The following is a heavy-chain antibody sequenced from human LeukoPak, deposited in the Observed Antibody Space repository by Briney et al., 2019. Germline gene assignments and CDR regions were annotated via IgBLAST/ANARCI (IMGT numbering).Heavy chain of an antibody. J-gene: IGHJ4*02. D-gene: IGHD4-17*01. V-gene: IGHV4-30-2*01. CDR1: GGSISRNSFS. Sequence: PSETLSLTCAVSGGSISRNSFSWNWIRQPPGKGLEWIGDIYHSGSTYYNPSLESRVTISIDRSKNQFSLKLRSVTAADTAVYYCARDRNYGDCGSYYFDHWGQGILVTVSS. CDR2: IYHSGST. CDR3: ARDRNYGDCGSYYFDH.